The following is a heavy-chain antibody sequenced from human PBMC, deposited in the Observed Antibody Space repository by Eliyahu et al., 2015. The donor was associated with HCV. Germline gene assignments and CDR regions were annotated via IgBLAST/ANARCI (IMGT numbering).Heavy chain of an antibody. CDR1: GYSISSSNW. CDR3: ARSYSSSWLLFDY. J-gene: IGHJ4*02. Sequence: QVQLQESGPGLVKPSDTLSLTCAVSGYSISSSNWWGWIRQPPGKGLEWIGYIYYGRSTYYNPSLKSRVTMSVDTSKNQFSLKLSSVTAVDTAVYYCARSYSSSWLLFDYWGQGTLVTVSS. D-gene: IGHD6-13*01. V-gene: IGHV4-28*01. CDR2: IYYGRST.